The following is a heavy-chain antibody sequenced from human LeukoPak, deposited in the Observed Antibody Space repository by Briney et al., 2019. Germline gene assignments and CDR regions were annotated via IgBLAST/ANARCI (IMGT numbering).Heavy chain of an antibody. CDR1: GFTFSRYW. CDR2: VKGDGSEE. J-gene: IGHJ4*02. Sequence: PGGSLRLPCAASGFTFSRYWMTWVRQAPGKGLEWVDNVKGDGSEEYYADSVKGRFTISRDNAKNSLYLQMNSLRAEDTAVYYCARGNSSGSIFDYWGQGTLVIVSS. CDR3: ARGNSSGSIFDY. D-gene: IGHD3-22*01. V-gene: IGHV3-7*01.